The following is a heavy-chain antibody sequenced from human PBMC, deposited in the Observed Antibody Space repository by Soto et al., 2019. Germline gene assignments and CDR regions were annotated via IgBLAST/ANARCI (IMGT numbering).Heavy chain of an antibody. Sequence: SETLSLTCAVYGGSFSGYYWSWIRQPPGKGLEWIGEINHSGSTNYNPSLKSRVTISVDTSKNQFSLKLSSVTAADTAAYYCARGFGAARNYYYYGMDVWGQGTTVTVSS. CDR3: ARGFGAARNYYYYGMDV. CDR2: INHSGST. V-gene: IGHV4-34*01. D-gene: IGHD6-6*01. J-gene: IGHJ6*02. CDR1: GGSFSGYY.